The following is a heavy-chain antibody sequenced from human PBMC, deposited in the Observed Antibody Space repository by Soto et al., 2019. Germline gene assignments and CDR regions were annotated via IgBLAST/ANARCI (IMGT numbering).Heavy chain of an antibody. CDR3: ARGGVLLWFGELLESVYYGMDV. CDR2: INPNSGGT. CDR1: GYTFTGYY. V-gene: IGHV1-2*04. J-gene: IGHJ6*02. Sequence: QVQLVQSGAEVKKPGASVKVSCKASGYTFTGYYMHWVRQAPGQGLEWMGWINPNSGGTNYAQKFQGWVTMTRDTSISTAYMELSRLRSDDTAVYYCARGGVLLWFGELLESVYYGMDVWGQGTTVTVSS. D-gene: IGHD3-10*01.